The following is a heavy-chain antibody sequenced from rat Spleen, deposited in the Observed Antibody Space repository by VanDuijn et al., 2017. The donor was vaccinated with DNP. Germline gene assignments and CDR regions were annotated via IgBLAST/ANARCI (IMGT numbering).Heavy chain of an antibody. CDR1: GFTFSNYD. J-gene: IGHJ2*01. Sequence: EVQLVESGGGLVQPGRSLKLSCAASGFTFSNYDMAWVRQAPTKGLEWVASISPSGGSTYYRDSVKGRFTVSRDNAKNTQYLQMDSLRSEDTATYYCATHPADYWGQGVMVTVSS. CDR3: ATHPADY. V-gene: IGHV5S13*01. CDR2: ISPSGGST.